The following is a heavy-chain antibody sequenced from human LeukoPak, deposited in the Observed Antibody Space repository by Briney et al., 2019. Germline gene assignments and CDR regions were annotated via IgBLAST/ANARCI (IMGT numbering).Heavy chain of an antibody. CDR2: IYYSGST. J-gene: IGHJ4*02. Sequence: SETLSLTCTVSGGSISSYYWSWIRQPPGKGLEWIGYIYYSGSTNYNPSLKSRVTISVDTSKNQFSLKLSSVTAADTAVYYCASAGPYYDFWSGYSPGIYYFDYWGQGTLVTVSS. CDR1: GGSISSYY. CDR3: ASAGPYYDFWSGYSPGIYYFDY. D-gene: IGHD3-3*01. V-gene: IGHV4-59*01.